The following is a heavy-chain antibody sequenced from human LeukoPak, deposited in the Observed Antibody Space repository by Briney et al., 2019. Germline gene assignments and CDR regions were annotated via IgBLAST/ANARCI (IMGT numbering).Heavy chain of an antibody. J-gene: IGHJ4*02. Sequence: GGSLRLSCAASGFTFSSYTMNWVRQAPGKGLEGVSSISSSSSYIYYADSVKGRFTISSDNAKHSLYMQMNSLRAEDTAVYCCARAEVGFVFDYWGQGTLVTVSS. V-gene: IGHV3-21*01. CDR2: ISSSSSYI. CDR3: ARAEVGFVFDY. CDR1: GFTFSSYT. D-gene: IGHD2-2*01.